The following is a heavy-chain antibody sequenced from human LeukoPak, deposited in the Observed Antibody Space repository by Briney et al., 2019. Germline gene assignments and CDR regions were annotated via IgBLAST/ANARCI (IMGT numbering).Heavy chain of an antibody. CDR3: ARERRYDSSGYYHDAFDI. D-gene: IGHD3-22*01. CDR1: GFTVSSNY. J-gene: IGHJ3*02. Sequence: GGSLRLSCAASGFTVSSNYMSWVRQAPGKGLEWVSVIYSGGSTYYADSVKGRLTISRDNSKNTLYLQMNSLRAEDTAVYYCARERRYDSSGYYHDAFDIWGQGTMVTVSS. CDR2: IYSGGST. V-gene: IGHV3-53*01.